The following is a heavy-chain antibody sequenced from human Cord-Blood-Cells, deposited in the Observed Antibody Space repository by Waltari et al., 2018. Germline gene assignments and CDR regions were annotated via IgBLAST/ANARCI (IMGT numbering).Heavy chain of an antibody. CDR2: INHSGRT. J-gene: IGHJ5*02. CDR1: GGSFSGYY. D-gene: IGHD6-13*01. Sequence: QVQLQQWGAGLLKPSETLSLTCAVYGGSFSGYYWSWIRQPPGKGLEWIGEINHSGRTNYNPSLKSRFTISVDTSKNQFSLKLSSVTAADTAVYYCARALRSSSSWYGWFDPWGQGTLVTVSS. V-gene: IGHV4-34*01. CDR3: ARALRSSSSWYGWFDP.